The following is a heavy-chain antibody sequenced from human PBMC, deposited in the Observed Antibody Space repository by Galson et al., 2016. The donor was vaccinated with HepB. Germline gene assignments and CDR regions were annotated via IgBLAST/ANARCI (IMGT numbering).Heavy chain of an antibody. CDR3: ALINGGSCFGLDY. D-gene: IGHD2-15*01. CDR2: ISRTSQTI. Sequence: SLRLSCAVSGFSFSSYSMNWVRQAPGKGLEWVSYISRTSQTIYYADSVKGRFTISRDNAKNSLYLQMDSLRGEDTALYYCALINGGSCFGLDYWGQGTLVTVSS. V-gene: IGHV3-48*01. J-gene: IGHJ4*02. CDR1: GFSFSSYS.